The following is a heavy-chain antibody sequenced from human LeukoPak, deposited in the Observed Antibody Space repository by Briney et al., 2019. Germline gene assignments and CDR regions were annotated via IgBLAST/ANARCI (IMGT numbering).Heavy chain of an antibody. CDR2: IYYSGGT. CDR1: SDSISSSY. J-gene: IGHJ2*01. CDR3: ARGAVAGSWYFDL. Sequence: SETLSLTCTVSSDSISSSYWSWIRQPPGKGLEWIGYIYYSGGTNYNPSLKSRVAISVDTSKNQFSLKLNSVTAADTAVYYCARGAVAGSWYFDLWGRGTLVTVSS. D-gene: IGHD6-19*01. V-gene: IGHV4-59*12.